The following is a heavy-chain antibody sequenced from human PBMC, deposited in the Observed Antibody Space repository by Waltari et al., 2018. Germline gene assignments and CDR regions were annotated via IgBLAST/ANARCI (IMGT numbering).Heavy chain of an antibody. CDR3: ATARPVLMVYANWFDP. CDR1: GYTLPELS. CDR2: FDPEDGET. V-gene: IGHV1-24*01. D-gene: IGHD2-8*01. Sequence: QVQLVQSGAEVKKPGASVKVSCKVSGYTLPELSMHLVRQAPGKGLEWMGGFDPEDGETIYAQKFQGRVTMTEDTSTDTAYMELSSLRSEDTAVYYCATARPVLMVYANWFDPWGQGTLVTVSS. J-gene: IGHJ5*02.